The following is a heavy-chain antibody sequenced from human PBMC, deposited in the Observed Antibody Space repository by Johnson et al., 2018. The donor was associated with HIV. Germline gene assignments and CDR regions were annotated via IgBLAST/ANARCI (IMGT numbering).Heavy chain of an antibody. CDR2: IWYDGSNK. V-gene: IGHV3-33*01. D-gene: IGHD1-26*01. Sequence: QVQLVESGGGVVQPGRSLRLSCVASGFTFSSYGMHWVRQAPGKGLEWVAVIWYDGSNKYYADSVKGRFTISRDNSKNALYLQLNSLRPEDTAVYYCARDGAIAGAATEALDLWGQGTMVIVSS. CDR3: ARDGAIAGAATEALDL. J-gene: IGHJ3*01. CDR1: GFTFSSYG.